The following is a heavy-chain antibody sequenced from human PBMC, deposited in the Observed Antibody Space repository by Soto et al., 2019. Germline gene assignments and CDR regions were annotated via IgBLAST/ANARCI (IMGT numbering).Heavy chain of an antibody. Sequence: GASVKVSCKASGGTFSSYAISWVRQAPGQGLEWMGGIIPIFGTANYAQKFQGRVTITADESTSTAYMELSSLRSEDTAVYYCARDGTDYDYVWGSPPPRIYSFDYWGQGTLVTVSS. D-gene: IGHD3-16*01. J-gene: IGHJ4*02. V-gene: IGHV1-69*13. CDR3: ARDGTDYDYVWGSPPPRIYSFDY. CDR1: GGTFSSYA. CDR2: IIPIFGTA.